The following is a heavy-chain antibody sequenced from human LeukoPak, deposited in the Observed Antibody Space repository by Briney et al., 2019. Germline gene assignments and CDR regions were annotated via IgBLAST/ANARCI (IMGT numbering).Heavy chain of an antibody. CDR3: ARDYLGISVAGALDS. D-gene: IGHD6-19*01. CDR2: ISISSSNI. Sequence: GSLRLSCAASGFRVSGYDLNWIRQAPGKGLEWIAYISISSSNIHYADSVRGRFTISRDNAKNLLFLQMNSLRAEDTAVYFCARDYLGISVAGALDSWGQGTLVTVSS. V-gene: IGHV3-48*01. J-gene: IGHJ4*02. CDR1: GFRVSGYD.